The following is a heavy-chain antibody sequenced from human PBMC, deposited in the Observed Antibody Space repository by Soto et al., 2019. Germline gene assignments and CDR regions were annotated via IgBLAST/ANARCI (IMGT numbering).Heavy chain of an antibody. CDR1: GGSLRGYY. J-gene: IGHJ4*02. V-gene: IGHV4-34*01. CDR3: AGEDSGYDFDY. Sequence: SETLSLTCAVYGGSLRGYYWSWIRQPPGKGLEWIGEINHSGSTNYNPSLKSRVTISVDTSKNQFSLKLSSVTAADTAVYYCAGEDSGYDFDYWGQGTLVTVSS. D-gene: IGHD5-12*01. CDR2: INHSGST.